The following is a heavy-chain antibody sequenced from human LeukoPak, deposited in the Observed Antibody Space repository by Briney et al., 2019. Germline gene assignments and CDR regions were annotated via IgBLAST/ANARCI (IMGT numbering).Heavy chain of an antibody. J-gene: IGHJ4*02. V-gene: IGHV4-39*07. CDR2: IYYSGST. CDR3: ARMRAGGVIVNGYIDY. Sequence: SQTLSLTCTVSGGSISSSSYYWGWIRQPPGTGLEWIGSIYYSGSTYYNPSLKSRVTISVDTSKNQFSLKLGSVTAADTAVYYCARMRAGGVIVNGYIDYWGQGTLVTVSS. D-gene: IGHD3-16*02. CDR1: GGSISSSSYY.